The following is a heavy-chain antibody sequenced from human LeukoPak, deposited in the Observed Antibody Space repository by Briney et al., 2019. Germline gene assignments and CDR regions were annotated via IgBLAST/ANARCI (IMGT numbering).Heavy chain of an antibody. D-gene: IGHD4-17*01. CDR2: INPNSGGT. CDR3: AREQNLENDYGDYNWFDP. J-gene: IGHJ5*02. Sequence: GASVKVPCKASGYTFTGYYMHWVRQAPGQGLEWMGWINPNSGGTNYAQKFQGRVTMTRDTSISTAYMELSRLRSDDTAVYYCAREQNLENDYGDYNWFDPWGQGTLVTVSS. CDR1: GYTFTGYY. V-gene: IGHV1-2*02.